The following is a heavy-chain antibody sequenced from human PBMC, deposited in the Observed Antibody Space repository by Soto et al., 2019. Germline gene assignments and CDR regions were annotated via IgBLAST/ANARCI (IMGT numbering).Heavy chain of an antibody. J-gene: IGHJ6*02. CDR3: AKGNNWNYQYYYYGMDV. CDR2: INPSGGST. Sequence: QVQLVQSGAEVKKPGASVKVSCKASGYTFTSYYMHWVRQAPGQGLEWMGIINPSGGSTSYAQKFQGRVTMTRDTSTSTVYMELSSLRSEDTAVYYCAKGNNWNYQYYYYGMDVWGQGTTVTVSS. D-gene: IGHD1-7*01. V-gene: IGHV1-46*01. CDR1: GYTFTSYY.